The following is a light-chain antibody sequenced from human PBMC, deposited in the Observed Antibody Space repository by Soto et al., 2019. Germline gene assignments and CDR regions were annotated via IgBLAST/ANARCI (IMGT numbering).Light chain of an antibody. Sequence: EIVMTQTPATLSVSPGERATLSCRASQSVSSNLAWYQQKPGQAPRLLIYGASTRATGISARFSGSGSGTEFTVTISSLQSEDFAVYYCQQYNNWPLTFSGGTKVEIK. CDR1: QSVSSN. CDR3: QQYNNWPLT. CDR2: GAS. V-gene: IGKV3-15*01. J-gene: IGKJ4*01.